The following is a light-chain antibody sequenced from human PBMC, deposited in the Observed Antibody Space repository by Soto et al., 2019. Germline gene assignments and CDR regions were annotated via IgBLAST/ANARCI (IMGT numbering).Light chain of an antibody. V-gene: IGKV1-39*01. J-gene: IGKJ5*01. Sequence: DIQMTQPPSSLSASVGDRVTITCRARQSISNYLNWYQQKSGKAPKLLIYGDPTLQSGVPSKFSGSESWTDFTLTITSLPPEDCATYYCQQTYATPITFGQGTRLEIK. CDR2: GDP. CDR1: QSISNY. CDR3: QQTYATPIT.